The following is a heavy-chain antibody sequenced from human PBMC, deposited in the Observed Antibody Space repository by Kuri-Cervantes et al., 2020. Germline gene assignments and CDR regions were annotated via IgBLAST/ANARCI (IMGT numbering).Heavy chain of an antibody. Sequence: GSLRLSCAVYGGSFSGYYWSWIRQPPGKGLEWIGEINHSGSTNYNPSLKSRVTISVDTSKNQFSLKLSSVTAADTAVYYCALEGGDSDAFDIWGQGTMVTVSS. CDR3: ALEGGDSDAFDI. J-gene: IGHJ3*02. CDR1: GGSFSGYY. CDR2: INHSGST. D-gene: IGHD4-17*01. V-gene: IGHV4-34*01.